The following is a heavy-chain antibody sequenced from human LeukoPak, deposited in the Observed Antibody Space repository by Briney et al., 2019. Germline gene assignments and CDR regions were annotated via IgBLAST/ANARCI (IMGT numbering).Heavy chain of an antibody. CDR1: GYTFTSYD. D-gene: IGHD2-2*01. V-gene: IGHV1-8*01. Sequence: ASVKVSCKASGYTFTSYDINWVRQATGQGLEWMGWVNPNSGNTGYAQKFQGRVTMTRNTSISTAYMELSSLRSEDTAVYYCARGRVDYYYYGMDVWGQGTTVTVSS. CDR3: ARGRVDYYYYGMDV. CDR2: VNPNSGNT. J-gene: IGHJ6*02.